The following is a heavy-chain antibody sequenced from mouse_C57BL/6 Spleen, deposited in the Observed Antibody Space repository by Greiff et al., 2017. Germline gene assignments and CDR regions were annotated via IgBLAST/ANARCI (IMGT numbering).Heavy chain of an antibody. CDR3: ARSGGNYYGSSPWFAY. V-gene: IGHV1-53*01. CDR2: INPTNGNT. D-gene: IGHD1-1*01. CDR1: GYTFTSYW. J-gene: IGHJ3*01. Sequence: QVQLQQSGTELVKPGASVKLSCKTSGYTFTSYWMHWVKQRPGQGLEWIGNINPTNGNTNYNEKFKSKATLTVDKSSSTAYMQLSSLTSEDSAVYYCARSGGNYYGSSPWFAYWGQGTLVTVSA.